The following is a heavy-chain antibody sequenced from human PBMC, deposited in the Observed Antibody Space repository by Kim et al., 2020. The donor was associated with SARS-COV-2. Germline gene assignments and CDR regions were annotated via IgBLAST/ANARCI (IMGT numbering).Heavy chain of an antibody. V-gene: IGHV4-4*02. J-gene: IGHJ4*02. D-gene: IGHD3-9*01. Sequence: TYHPSLKRRVTISVDKSKNQFSRKLSSVTAADTAVYYCARVDILTGKDYWGQGTLVTVSS. CDR3: ARVDILTGKDY.